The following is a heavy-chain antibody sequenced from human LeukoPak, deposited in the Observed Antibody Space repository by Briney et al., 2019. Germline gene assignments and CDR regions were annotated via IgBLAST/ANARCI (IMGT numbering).Heavy chain of an antibody. D-gene: IGHD3-10*01. CDR1: GGSISSSSYY. CDR3: ARDYYGSGSHDY. CDR2: IYTSGST. J-gene: IGHJ4*02. V-gene: IGHV4-61*02. Sequence: SETLSLTCTVSGGSISSSSYYWSWIRQPAGKGLEWIGRIYTSGSTNYTPSLKSRVTISVDTSKNQFSLKLSSVTAADTAVYYCARDYYGSGSHDYWGQGTLVTVSS.